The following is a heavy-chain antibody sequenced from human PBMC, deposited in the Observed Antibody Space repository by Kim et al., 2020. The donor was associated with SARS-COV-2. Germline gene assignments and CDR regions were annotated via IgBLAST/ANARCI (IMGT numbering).Heavy chain of an antibody. Sequence: GGSLRLSCAAPGFTFSNAWMSWVRQAPGKGLEWVGHIKSKTDGGTTDPAAPVKGRFTVSRDDSKTTLYLQMSSLKTEDTAVYYCTTGVGPTLDYWGRGTLVTVSS. CDR1: GFTFSNAW. J-gene: IGHJ4*02. CDR2: IKSKTDGGTT. D-gene: IGHD1-26*01. V-gene: IGHV3-15*01. CDR3: TTGVGPTLDY.